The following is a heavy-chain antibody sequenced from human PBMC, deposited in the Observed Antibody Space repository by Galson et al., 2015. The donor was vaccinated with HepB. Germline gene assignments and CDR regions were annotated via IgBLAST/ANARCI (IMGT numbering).Heavy chain of an antibody. D-gene: IGHD3-16*01. J-gene: IGHJ4*02. CDR3: TTGLGGRGSQRFYYFDY. CDR2: IKSKTDGGTT. V-gene: IGHV3-15*01. Sequence: SLRLSCAASGFTFSNAWMSWVRQAPGKGLEWVGRIKSKTDGGTTDYAAPVKGRFTISRDDSKNTLYLQMNSLKTEDTAVYYCTTGLGGRGSQRFYYFDYWGQGTLVTVSS. CDR1: GFTFSNAW.